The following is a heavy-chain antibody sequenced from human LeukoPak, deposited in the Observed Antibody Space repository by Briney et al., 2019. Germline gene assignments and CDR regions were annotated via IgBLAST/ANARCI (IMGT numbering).Heavy chain of an antibody. V-gene: IGHV3-21*01. CDR1: GFTFTDYS. CDR3: ARDGSGFYYYYYMDV. CDR2: ISTVSTYT. Sequence: PGGSLRLSCAASGFTFTDYSMTWVRQAPGEGLEWVSSISTVSTYTFYSDSVKGRFTISRDNRKNTLYLQMSSLSAEDTAVYYCARDGSGFYYYYYMDVWGRGTAVTVSS. D-gene: IGHD6-25*01. J-gene: IGHJ6*03.